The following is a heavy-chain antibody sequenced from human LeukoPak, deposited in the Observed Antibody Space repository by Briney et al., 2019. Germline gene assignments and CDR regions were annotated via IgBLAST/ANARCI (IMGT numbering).Heavy chain of an antibody. V-gene: IGHV4-34*01. Sequence: SETLSLTCAVYVGSFSGYYWSWIRQPPGTGVEWIGEINNSGSTNYNPSLKSRVTISVDTAKNQFSLKLSSVTAADTAVYYRARVRRVGVKADYWGQGTLVTVSS. D-gene: IGHD1-26*01. CDR1: VGSFSGYY. J-gene: IGHJ4*02. CDR2: INNSGST. CDR3: ARVRRVGVKADY.